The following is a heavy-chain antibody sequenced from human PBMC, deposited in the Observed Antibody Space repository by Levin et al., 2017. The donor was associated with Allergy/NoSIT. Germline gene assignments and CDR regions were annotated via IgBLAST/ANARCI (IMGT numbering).Heavy chain of an antibody. Sequence: PSETLSLTCTVSGGPISDYYWSWIRQPPGKGLECIGFISHTGTSHYNPSLKSRVTISVDTSKKQFSLRLNSLTTADTAVVYCARGGISCRAGNCDELPLAKWGQGTLVSVSS. CDR3: ARGGISCRAGNCDELPLAK. CDR1: GGPISDYY. V-gene: IGHV4-59*12. D-gene: IGHD4-23*01. CDR2: ISHTGTS. J-gene: IGHJ1*01.